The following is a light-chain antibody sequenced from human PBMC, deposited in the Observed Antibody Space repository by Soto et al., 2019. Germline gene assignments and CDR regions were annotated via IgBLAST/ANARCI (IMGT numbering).Light chain of an antibody. Sequence: DIQMTQSPSSLSASVGARVSITCQASQDIRTSLSWFQHKPGRAPKLLIYGSSYLETGIPSRFKGNGSGTDFTFTITRLQPEDIATYYCQPYNNLPPFTFGPGTIVDIK. CDR3: QPYNNLPPFT. V-gene: IGKV1-33*01. CDR1: QDIRTS. J-gene: IGKJ3*01. CDR2: GSS.